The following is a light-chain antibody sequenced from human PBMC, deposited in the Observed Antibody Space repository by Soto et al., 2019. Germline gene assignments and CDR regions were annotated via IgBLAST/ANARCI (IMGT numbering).Light chain of an antibody. J-gene: IGKJ1*01. Sequence: EMTQSAAILSVYKGESATLSCRASQSVNSNYLAWYQQHPGQPPRLLIYGISTRATGIPARFSGSGSGTEFSLTISSLQSEDFAVYYCHQRQSWPRTFGQGTKVDIK. CDR2: GIS. V-gene: IGKV3-15*01. CDR1: QSVNSN. CDR3: HQRQSWPRT.